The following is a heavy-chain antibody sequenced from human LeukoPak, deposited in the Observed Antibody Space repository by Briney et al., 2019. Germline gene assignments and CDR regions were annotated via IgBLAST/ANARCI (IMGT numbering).Heavy chain of an antibody. V-gene: IGHV4-4*07. CDR1: GGSISSYY. J-gene: IGHJ4*02. Sequence: SETLSLTCTVSGGSISSYYWSWIRQPAGKGLEWIGRIYTSGSTNYNPSLKSRVTMSVDTSKNQFSLKLSSVTAADTAVYYCARVGFTYCGGDCYPFDYWGQGTLVTVSS. CDR2: IYTSGST. CDR3: ARVGFTYCGGDCYPFDY. D-gene: IGHD2-21*02.